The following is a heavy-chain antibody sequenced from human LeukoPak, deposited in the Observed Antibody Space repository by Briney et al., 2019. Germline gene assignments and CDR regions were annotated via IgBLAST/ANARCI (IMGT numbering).Heavy chain of an antibody. CDR1: GGSISSGGYY. V-gene: IGHV4-31*03. CDR2: IYYSGST. J-gene: IGHJ4*02. Sequence: PQTLSLTCTVSGGSISSGGYYWSWIRQHPGKGLEWIGYIYYSGSTYYNPSLKSRVTISVDTSKNQFSLKLSSVTAADTAVYYCARGYDSFFDYWGQGTLVTVSS. CDR3: ARGYDSFFDY. D-gene: IGHD3-22*01.